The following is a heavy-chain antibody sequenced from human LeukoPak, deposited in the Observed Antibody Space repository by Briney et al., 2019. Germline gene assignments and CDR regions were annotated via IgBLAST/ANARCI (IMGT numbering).Heavy chain of an antibody. Sequence: PSETLSLTCAVYGGSFSGYYWSWIRQPPGKGLEWIGEINHSGSTNYNPSLKSRVTISVDTSKNQFSLKLSSVTAADTAVYYCARAPASSIAAGGFGYWGQGTLVTVSS. CDR3: ARAPASSIAAGGFGY. V-gene: IGHV4-34*01. J-gene: IGHJ4*02. CDR2: INHSGST. D-gene: IGHD6-6*01. CDR1: GGSFSGYY.